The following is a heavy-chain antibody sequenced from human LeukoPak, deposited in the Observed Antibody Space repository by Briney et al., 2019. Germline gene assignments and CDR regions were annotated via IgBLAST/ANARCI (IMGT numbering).Heavy chain of an antibody. Sequence: ASVKVSCNASGGTFSSYAISWVRQAPGQGLEWMGGIIPIFGTANYAQKFQGRVTITADESTSTAYMELSSLRSEDTAVYYCARGPDSSSWYGNYWGQGTLVTVSS. J-gene: IGHJ4*02. CDR3: ARGPDSSSWYGNY. V-gene: IGHV1-69*13. CDR1: GGTFSSYA. CDR2: IIPIFGTA. D-gene: IGHD6-13*01.